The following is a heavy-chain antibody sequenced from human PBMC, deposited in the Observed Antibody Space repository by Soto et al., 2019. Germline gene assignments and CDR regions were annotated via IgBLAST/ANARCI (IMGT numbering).Heavy chain of an antibody. V-gene: IGHV1-69*06. CDR3: ASPSYYYDSSGGPYYYGMDV. CDR1: GGTFSSYA. D-gene: IGHD3-22*01. CDR2: IIPIFGTA. Sequence: GASVKVSCKASGGTFSSYAISWVRQAPGQGLEWMVGIIPIFGTANYAQKFQGRVTITADKSTSTAYMELSSLRSEDTAVYYCASPSYYYDSSGGPYYYGMDVWGQGTTVTVSS. J-gene: IGHJ6*02.